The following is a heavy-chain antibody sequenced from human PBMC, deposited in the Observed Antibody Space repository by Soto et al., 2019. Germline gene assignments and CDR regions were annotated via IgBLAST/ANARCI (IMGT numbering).Heavy chain of an antibody. Sequence: WGSLRLSCAASGFTFSSYAMHWVRQAPGKGLEWVAVISYDGSNKYYADSVKGRFTISRDNSKNTLYLQMNSLRAEDTAVYYCAREGQQWLVRAALFDYWGQGTLVTVSS. CDR1: GFTFSSYA. D-gene: IGHD6-19*01. J-gene: IGHJ4*02. V-gene: IGHV3-30-3*01. CDR3: AREGQQWLVRAALFDY. CDR2: ISYDGSNK.